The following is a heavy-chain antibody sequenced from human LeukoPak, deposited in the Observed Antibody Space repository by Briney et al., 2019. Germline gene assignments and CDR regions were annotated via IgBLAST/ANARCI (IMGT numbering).Heavy chain of an antibody. CDR1: GFPFSRYS. J-gene: IGHJ4*03. D-gene: IGHD3-22*01. CDR3: TTYFDTTGYFEEAYDT. CDR2: ISTNSRTI. V-gene: IGHV3-48*01. Sequence: GGSLRLSCAPSGFPFSRYSMNWVRQAPGKGLAWVGYISTNSRTIYSGDSVKGRFSISRDNDKRLLYLQMENLRVEDTAVYYCTTYFDTTGYFEEAYDTWGQGTLVTVSA.